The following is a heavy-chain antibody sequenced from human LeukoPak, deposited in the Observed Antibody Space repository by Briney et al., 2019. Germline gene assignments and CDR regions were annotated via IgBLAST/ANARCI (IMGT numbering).Heavy chain of an antibody. CDR3: ARENKYSSSRPRPRMEGSNLYSYYYYMDV. CDR1: GSSISTYY. J-gene: IGHJ6*03. Sequence: SGTLPLTCTGSGSSISTYYWSWIRPPAARGLEWIGHIYTPGSANYNPSLMNRVTMSVATSKYQFSLKLSSVTVADTALYYCARENKYSSSRPRPRMEGSNLYSYYYYMDVWGKGTTVTVSS. CDR2: IYTPGSA. V-gene: IGHV4-4*07. D-gene: IGHD6-19*01.